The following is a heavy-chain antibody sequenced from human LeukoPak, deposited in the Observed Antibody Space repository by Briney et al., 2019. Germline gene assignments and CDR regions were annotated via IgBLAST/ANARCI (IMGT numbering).Heavy chain of an antibody. J-gene: IGHJ4*02. CDR3: ARDSVGGPGSSGY. CDR1: GYTFTGYY. V-gene: IGHV1-2*02. CDR2: INPNSGGT. D-gene: IGHD6-13*01. Sequence: ASVKVSCKASGYTFTGYYMHWVRQAPGQGLEWMGWINPNSGGTNYAQKFQGRVTMTRDTSISTAYMELSRLRSDDTAVYYCARDSVGGPGSSGYWGQGTLVTVSS.